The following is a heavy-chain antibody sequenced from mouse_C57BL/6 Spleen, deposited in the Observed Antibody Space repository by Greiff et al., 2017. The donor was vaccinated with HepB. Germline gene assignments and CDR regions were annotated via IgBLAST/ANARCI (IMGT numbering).Heavy chain of an antibody. D-gene: IGHD2-5*01. Sequence: VQLQQSGAELVKPGASVKLSCKASGYTFTSYWMHWVKQRPGRGLEWIGRIDPNSGGTKYNEKFKSKATLTVDKPSSTAYMQLSSLTSEDSAVYYCARDELMDSNYFDYWGQGTTLTVSS. V-gene: IGHV1-72*01. J-gene: IGHJ2*01. CDR3: ARDELMDSNYFDY. CDR2: IDPNSGGT. CDR1: GYTFTSYW.